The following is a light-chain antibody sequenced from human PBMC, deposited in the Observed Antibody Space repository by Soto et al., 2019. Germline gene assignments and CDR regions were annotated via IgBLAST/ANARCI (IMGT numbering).Light chain of an antibody. J-gene: IGKJ1*01. CDR2: GAS. Sequence: EIVLTQSPVTLSLSPWEGATLSCRASQSISSNFLAWYQQKRGQAPRLLIHGASNRATGIPDRFSGSGSGTDFTLTITRLEPEDFAVYYCQQYGGSPRTFGQGTKVDI. CDR1: QSISSNF. V-gene: IGKV3-20*01. CDR3: QQYGGSPRT.